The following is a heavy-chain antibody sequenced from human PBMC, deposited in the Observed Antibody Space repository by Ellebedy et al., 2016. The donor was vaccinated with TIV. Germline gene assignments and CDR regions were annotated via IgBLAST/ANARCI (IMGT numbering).Heavy chain of an antibody. Sequence: GESLKISXAASGFTFRTYHMNWVRQAPGKGPEWVATIKPDGNQKDYVVSVRGRFTISRDNAMNSLYLQMNSLSPEDTALYYCARTGYSWESLDRWGQGTLVTVSA. CDR3: ARTGYSWESLDR. J-gene: IGHJ4*02. D-gene: IGHD1-26*01. V-gene: IGHV3-7*01. CDR2: IKPDGNQK. CDR1: GFTFRTYH.